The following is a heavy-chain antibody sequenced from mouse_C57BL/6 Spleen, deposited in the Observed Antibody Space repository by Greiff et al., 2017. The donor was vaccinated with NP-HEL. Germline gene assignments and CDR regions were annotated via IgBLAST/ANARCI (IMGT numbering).Heavy chain of an antibody. V-gene: IGHV1-20*01. CDR2: INPYNGDT. D-gene: IGHD2-4*01. Sequence: DVQLQESGPELVKPGDSVKISCKASGYSFTGYFMNWVMQSHGKSLEWIGRINPYNGDTFYNQKFKGKATLTVDKSSSTAHMELRSLTSEDSAVYYCARSRDYDGFAYWGQGTLVTVSA. CDR3: ARSRDYDGFAY. J-gene: IGHJ3*01. CDR1: GYSFTGYF.